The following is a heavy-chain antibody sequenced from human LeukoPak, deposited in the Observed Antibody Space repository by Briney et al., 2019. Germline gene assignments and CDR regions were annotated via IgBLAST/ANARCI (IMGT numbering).Heavy chain of an antibody. Sequence: SETLSLTCTVSGDSINNYFWTWIRQPAGKGLEWIGRIFSSGTTNYNPSLKSRVTMSVDTSKNQFSLKLTSVTAADRAVYFCAREVRGGSTYLNYWGQGTLVTVSS. CDR3: AREVRGGSTYLNY. CDR1: GDSINNYF. V-gene: IGHV4-4*07. CDR2: IFSSGTT. D-gene: IGHD6-25*01. J-gene: IGHJ4*02.